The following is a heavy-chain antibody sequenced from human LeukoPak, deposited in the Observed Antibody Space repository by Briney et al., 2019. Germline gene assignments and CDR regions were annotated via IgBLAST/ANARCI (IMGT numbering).Heavy chain of an antibody. D-gene: IGHD6-13*01. Sequence: GGSPRLSCAASGFTFSSYAMSWVRQAPGKGLEWVAVISYDGSNKYYADSVKGRFTISRDNSKNTLYLQMNSLRAEDTAVYYCAKEEGLTAAAAPQYWGQGTLVTVSS. CDR1: GFTFSSYA. CDR2: ISYDGSNK. V-gene: IGHV3-30*18. CDR3: AKEEGLTAAAAPQY. J-gene: IGHJ4*02.